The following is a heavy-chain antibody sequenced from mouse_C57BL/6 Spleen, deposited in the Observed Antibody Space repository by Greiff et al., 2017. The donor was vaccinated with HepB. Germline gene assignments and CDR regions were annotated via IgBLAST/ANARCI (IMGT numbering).Heavy chain of an antibody. J-gene: IGHJ2*01. CDR3: ARSRGYSGYGDFDY. Sequence: VHVKQSGPELVKPGASVKISCKASGYSFTDYNMNWVKQSNGKSLEWIGVINPNYGTTSYNQKFKGKATLTVDQSSSTAYMQLNSLTSEDSAVYYCARSRGYSGYGDFDYWGQGTTLTVSS. D-gene: IGHD3-1*01. CDR2: INPNYGTT. V-gene: IGHV1-39*01. CDR1: GYSFTDYN.